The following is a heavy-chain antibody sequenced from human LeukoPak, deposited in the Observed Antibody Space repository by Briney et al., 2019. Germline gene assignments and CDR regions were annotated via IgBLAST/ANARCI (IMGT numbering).Heavy chain of an antibody. J-gene: IGHJ4*02. CDR2: IKQDGSEK. CDR3: ARGLSYYDSSGYGGRFDY. Sequence: GGSLRLSCAASGFTFSGYWMTWVRQAPGKGLEWVANIKQDGSEKNYVDSVKGRFTISRDNAKNSLYLQMNSLRAEDTALYYCARGLSYYDSSGYGGRFDYWGQGTLVTVSS. CDR1: GFTFSGYW. V-gene: IGHV3-7*03. D-gene: IGHD3-22*01.